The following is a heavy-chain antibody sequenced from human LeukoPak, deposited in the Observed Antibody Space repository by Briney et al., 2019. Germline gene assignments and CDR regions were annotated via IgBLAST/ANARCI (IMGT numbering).Heavy chain of an antibody. V-gene: IGHV1-2*02. Sequence: ASLKVSCKASGDTFTSYYMHWVRQAPGQGLEWMGWINPNSGGTKYAQMFQGRVTMARATSISTAYLELSSLRSDDTAVYYCARDSSGGPWYYFDYWGQGTLVTVSS. J-gene: IGHJ4*02. CDR3: ARDSSGGPWYYFDY. D-gene: IGHD3-22*01. CDR2: INPNSGGT. CDR1: GDTFTSYY.